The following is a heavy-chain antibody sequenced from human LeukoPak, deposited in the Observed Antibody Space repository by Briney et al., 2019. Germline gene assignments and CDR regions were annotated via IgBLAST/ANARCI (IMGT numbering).Heavy chain of an antibody. CDR2: INPSGGST. V-gene: IGHV1-46*01. D-gene: IGHD5-18*01. J-gene: IGHJ4*02. CDR3: ARDRWLYSYGYSPLDY. CDR1: RYTFTSYY. Sequence: GASVKVSCKASRYTFTSYYMHWVRQAPGQGLEWMGIINPSGGSTSYAQKFRGRVTMTRDTSTSTVYMELSSLRSEDTAVYYCARDRWLYSYGYSPLDYWGQGTLVTVSS.